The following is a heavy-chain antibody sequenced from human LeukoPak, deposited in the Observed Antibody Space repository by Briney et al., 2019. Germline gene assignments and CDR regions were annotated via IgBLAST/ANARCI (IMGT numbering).Heavy chain of an antibody. J-gene: IGHJ4*02. CDR1: GFTYSNYA. Sequence: QPGGSLRLSCAVSGFTYSNYAMSWVRQAPGKGLEGVPTISGSGDTYYVDSVRGRFTISRDNSKNMLYLQMNSLRAEDTAVYYCAKEGGYNYGYLDCWGQGTLVTVSS. CDR3: AKEGGYNYGYLDC. CDR2: ISGSGDT. D-gene: IGHD5-18*01. V-gene: IGHV3-23*01.